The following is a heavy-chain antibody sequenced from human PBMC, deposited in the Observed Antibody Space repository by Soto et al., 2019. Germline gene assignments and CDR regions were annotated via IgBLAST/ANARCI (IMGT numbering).Heavy chain of an antibody. CDR3: AGGGDY. CDR1: GFYFSSYE. V-gene: IGHV3-48*03. D-gene: IGHD3-16*01. J-gene: IGHJ4*02. Sequence: EVQLVESGGGLGQPGGSLRLSCAASGFYFSSYEMNWVRQAPGKGLEWISHISGSGKSIYYADPVKGRFTTSRDNAKNSLYLQMDSRRVDDTAGYYCAGGGDYWGQGALVTVSS. CDR2: ISGSGKSI.